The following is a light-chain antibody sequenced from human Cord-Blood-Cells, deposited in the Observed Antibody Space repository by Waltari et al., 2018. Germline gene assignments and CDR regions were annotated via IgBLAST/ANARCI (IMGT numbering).Light chain of an antibody. CDR2: DVS. Sequence: QSALTQPASVSGSPGPSITISCTGTSSDVGGYNYLSWYQQHPGNAPKLMIYDVSNRTSGVSNRFSGSKSGNTASLTISGLQAEDEADYYCSSYTSSSTLVFGGGTKLTVL. CDR1: SSDVGGYNY. V-gene: IGLV2-14*01. J-gene: IGLJ2*01. CDR3: SSYTSSSTLV.